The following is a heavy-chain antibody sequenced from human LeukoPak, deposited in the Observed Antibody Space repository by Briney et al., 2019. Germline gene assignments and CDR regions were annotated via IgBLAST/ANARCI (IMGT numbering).Heavy chain of an antibody. J-gene: IGHJ3*01. V-gene: IGHV3-7*01. Sequence: GGSLRLSCVASGFTFTNYWMTWVRQAPGKGLEWVANMKQDGREKYYVDSVKGRFTISRDNAKNSLYLQMNSLRDEDTAVYYCARGGGSGRWGSAFDVGPRDNGHRLF. D-gene: IGHD6-19*01. CDR1: GFTFTNYW. CDR3: ARGGGSGRWGSAFDV. CDR2: MKQDGREK.